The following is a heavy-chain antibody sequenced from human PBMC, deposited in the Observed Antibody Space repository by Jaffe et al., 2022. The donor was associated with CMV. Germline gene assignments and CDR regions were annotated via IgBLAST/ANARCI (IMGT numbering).Heavy chain of an antibody. CDR3: AKDYQGVHSDAFDI. D-gene: IGHD2-2*01. J-gene: IGHJ3*02. CDR1: GFTFSSHV. CDR2: FSAGNT. V-gene: IGHV3-23*04. Sequence: EVQLVESGGGLVQPGKSLRLLCAASGFTFSSHVMSWVRQAPGKGLEWVSGFSAGNTYYADSVKGRFTISRDNSKNTLYLEMNSLRAEDTAIYYCAKDYQGVHSDAFDIWGQGTMVTVSS.